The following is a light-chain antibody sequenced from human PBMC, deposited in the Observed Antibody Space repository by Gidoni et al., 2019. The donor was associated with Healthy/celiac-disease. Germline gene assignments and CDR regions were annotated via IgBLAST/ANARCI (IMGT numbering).Light chain of an antibody. CDR2: WAS. J-gene: IGKJ1*01. Sequence: DIVMTQSPDSLAVSLGERATINCKSSQSVLYSSNNKNYLAWYQQKPGQPPKLLIYWASTRESGVPDRFSGSGSGTDFTLTISSLQAEDVAVYYCQQYFSTRRTFVQGTKVEIK. CDR1: QSVLYSSNNKNY. CDR3: QQYFSTRRT. V-gene: IGKV4-1*01.